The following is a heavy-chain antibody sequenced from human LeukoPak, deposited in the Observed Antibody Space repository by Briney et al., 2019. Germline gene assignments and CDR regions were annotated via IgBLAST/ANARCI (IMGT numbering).Heavy chain of an antibody. D-gene: IGHD2/OR15-2a*01. Sequence: SETLSLTCAVYGGSFSGYYWSWIRQPPGKGLEWIGYIYYSGSTNYNPSLKSRVTISVDTSKNQFSLKLSSVTAADTAVYYCARARSWRISYYYYGMDVWGQGTTVTVSS. V-gene: IGHV4-59*01. CDR2: IYYSGST. CDR3: ARARSWRISYYYYGMDV. J-gene: IGHJ6*02. CDR1: GGSFSGYY.